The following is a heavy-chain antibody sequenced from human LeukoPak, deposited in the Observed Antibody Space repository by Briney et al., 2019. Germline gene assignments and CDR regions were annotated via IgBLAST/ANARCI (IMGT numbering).Heavy chain of an antibody. CDR2: IKGSGSET. J-gene: IGHJ4*02. Sequence: GGSLRLSCAASGFTFSTYAVNWVRQAPGKGLEWVAKIKGSGSETYYVDSVKGRFTISRDNAKSSLFLRMNSLRDEDTAVYYCASDCSSTSCFDYWGQGTLVTVSS. CDR3: ASDCSSTSCFDY. V-gene: IGHV3-7*01. CDR1: GFTFSTYA. D-gene: IGHD2-2*01.